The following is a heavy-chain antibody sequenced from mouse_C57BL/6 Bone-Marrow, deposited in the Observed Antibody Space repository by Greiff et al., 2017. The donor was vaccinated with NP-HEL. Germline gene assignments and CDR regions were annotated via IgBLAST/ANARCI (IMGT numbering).Heavy chain of an antibody. CDR1: GFTFSSYG. Sequence: DVMLVESGGDLVKPGGSLKLSCAASGFTFSSYGMSWVRQTPDTRLEWVATISSGGSYTYYPDSVKGRFTISRDNAKNTLYLQMSSLKSEDTAMYYCARHGRLAYWGQGTLVTVSA. V-gene: IGHV5-6*02. CDR2: ISSGGSYT. CDR3: ARHGRLAY. J-gene: IGHJ3*01.